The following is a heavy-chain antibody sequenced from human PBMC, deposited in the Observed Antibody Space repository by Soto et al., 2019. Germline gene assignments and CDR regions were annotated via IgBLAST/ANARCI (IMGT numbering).Heavy chain of an antibody. CDR3: AREPAVAAAAMGWFDP. J-gene: IGHJ5*02. CDR2: ISSSGSSI. CDR1: GFTFSDYY. D-gene: IGHD2-2*01. Sequence: QVQLVESGGGLVKPGGSLRLSCAASGFTFSDYYMSWIRQAPGKGLERVSYISSSGSSIYYADSVKGRFTISRDNAKSSLYLHMNSLRAEDTAVYYCAREPAVAAAAMGWFDPWGQGTLVTVSS. V-gene: IGHV3-11*01.